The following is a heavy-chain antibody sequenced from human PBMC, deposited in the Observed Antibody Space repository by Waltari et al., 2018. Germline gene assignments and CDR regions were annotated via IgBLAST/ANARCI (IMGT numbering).Heavy chain of an antibody. CDR3: ARVGHYYDSSGHTGNFDY. CDR2: IYHSGST. V-gene: IGHV4-38-2*01. J-gene: IGHJ4*02. D-gene: IGHD3-22*01. Sequence: QVQLQESGPGLVKPSETMSLTCAVSGYSISSGYYWGWIRQPPGKGLEWIGSIYHSGSTYYNPSLKSRVTISVDTSKNQFSLKLSSVTAADTAVYYCARVGHYYDSSGHTGNFDYWGQGTLVTVSS. CDR1: GYSISSGYY.